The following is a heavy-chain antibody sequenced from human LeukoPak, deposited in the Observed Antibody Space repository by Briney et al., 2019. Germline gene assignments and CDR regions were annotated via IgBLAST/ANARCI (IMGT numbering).Heavy chain of an antibody. CDR1: GFAFSSNW. J-gene: IGHJ3*02. V-gene: IGHV3-7*01. Sequence: GGSLRLSCAASGFAFSSNWMNWVRQAPGKGLEWVANIKQDGSEKYYVDSVKGRFTISRDNAKNSLYLQMNSLRAEDTAVYYCESGSGWISDIRGHGTMVTVYS. CDR3: ESGSGWISDI. CDR2: IKQDGSEK. D-gene: IGHD6-19*01.